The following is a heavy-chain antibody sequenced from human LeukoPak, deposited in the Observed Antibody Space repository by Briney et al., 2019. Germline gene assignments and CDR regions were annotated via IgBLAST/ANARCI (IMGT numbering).Heavy chain of an antibody. J-gene: IGHJ6*02. D-gene: IGHD5-12*01. V-gene: IGHV1-8*01. CDR1: GYTFTSYD. CDR2: MNPNSGNT. Sequence: ASVKVSCKASGYTFTSYDINWVRQATGQGLEWMGWMNPNSGNTGYAQKFQGRVTMTRNTSISTAYMELSSLRSEDTAVYYCARRGPPTQWLRFNYYYYGMDVRGQGTTVTVSS. CDR3: ARRGPPTQWLRFNYYYYGMDV.